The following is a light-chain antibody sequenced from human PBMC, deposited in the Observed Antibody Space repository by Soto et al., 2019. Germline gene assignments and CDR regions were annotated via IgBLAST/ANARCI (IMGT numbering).Light chain of an antibody. V-gene: IGKV1-39*01. CDR1: QSISSY. CDR2: AAS. J-gene: IGKJ1*01. Sequence: DIQMTQSPFSLSASVGDRVTITCRASQSISSYLNWYQQKPGKAPNLLIYAASSLQGGVPSRFSGSASGTDFTLTISRLEPEDFAAYYCQQSYSTPWTFGQGTKVEIK. CDR3: QQSYSTPWT.